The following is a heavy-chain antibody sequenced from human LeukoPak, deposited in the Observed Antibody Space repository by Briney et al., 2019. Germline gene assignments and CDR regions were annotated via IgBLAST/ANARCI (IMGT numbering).Heavy chain of an antibody. CDR1: GYTFTGYY. CDR2: INPNSGGT. Sequence: ASVHVSYKASGYTFTGYYMHWVRQAPGPGLEWMGWINPNSGGTNYAQKFQGRVTMTRDTSISTAHMELRRLRSDDTAVYYCARGAYYYDSSGSNFGGYWGQGTLVTVSS. D-gene: IGHD3-22*01. CDR3: ARGAYYYDSSGSNFGGY. V-gene: IGHV1-2*02. J-gene: IGHJ4*02.